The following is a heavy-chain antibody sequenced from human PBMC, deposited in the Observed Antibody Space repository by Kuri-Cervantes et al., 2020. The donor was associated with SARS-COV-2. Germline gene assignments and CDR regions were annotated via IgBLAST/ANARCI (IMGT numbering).Heavy chain of an antibody. CDR3: ARYSSSSSHYYYYMDV. J-gene: IGHJ6*03. D-gene: IGHD6-6*01. CDR1: GYSISSGYY. V-gene: IGHV4-38-2*01. CDR2: IYHSGST. Sequence: GSLRLSCAVSGYSISSGYYWGWIRQPPGKGLEWIGSIYHSGSTYYNPSLKSRVTISVDTSKNQFSLKLSSVTAADTAVYYCARYSSSSSHYYYYMDVWGKGTTVTVSS.